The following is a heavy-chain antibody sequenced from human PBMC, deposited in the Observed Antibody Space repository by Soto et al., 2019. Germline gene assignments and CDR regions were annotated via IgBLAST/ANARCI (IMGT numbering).Heavy chain of an antibody. Sequence: GESLKISCKGSGYSFTSYWIGWVRQMPGKGLEWMGIIYPGDSDTRYSPSFQGQVTISADKSISTAYLQWSSLKASDTAMYYCARGGLVAVAEIYYYYYGMDVWGQGTTVTV. V-gene: IGHV5-51*01. D-gene: IGHD6-19*01. J-gene: IGHJ6*02. CDR3: ARGGLVAVAEIYYYYYGMDV. CDR2: IYPGDSDT. CDR1: GYSFTSYW.